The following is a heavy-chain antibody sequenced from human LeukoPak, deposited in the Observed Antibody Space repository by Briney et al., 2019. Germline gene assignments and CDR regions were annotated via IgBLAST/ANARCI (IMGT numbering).Heavy chain of an antibody. CDR3: ARDIPRYNWNDAGDAFDI. CDR2: ISAYNGNT. V-gene: IGHV1-18*01. CDR1: GYTFTSYG. J-gene: IGHJ3*02. D-gene: IGHD1-1*01. Sequence: GASVKVSCKASGYTFTSYGISWVRQAPGQGLEWMGWISAYNGNTNYAQKLQGRVTMTTDTSTSTAYMELRSLRSDDTAVYYCARDIPRYNWNDAGDAFDIWGQGTMVTVSS.